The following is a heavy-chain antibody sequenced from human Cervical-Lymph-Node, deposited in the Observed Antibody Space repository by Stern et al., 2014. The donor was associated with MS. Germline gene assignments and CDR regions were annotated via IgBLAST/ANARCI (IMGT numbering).Heavy chain of an antibody. J-gene: IGHJ4*02. Sequence: VQLVQSGAEVKKPGASMKVSCEASGYTFTSYGISWVRQAPGQGLEWMGWISTYNGNTNYAQKFQGRVTMTTDTSTSTAYMELRTLRSDDTAVYYCARDPLPYGDYVDYWGQGTLVTVSS. D-gene: IGHD4-17*01. CDR1: GYTFTSYG. CDR3: ARDPLPYGDYVDY. V-gene: IGHV1-18*01. CDR2: ISTYNGNT.